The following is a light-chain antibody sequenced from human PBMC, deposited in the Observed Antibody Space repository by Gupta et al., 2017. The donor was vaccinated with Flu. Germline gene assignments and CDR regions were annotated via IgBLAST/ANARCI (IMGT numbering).Light chain of an antibody. CDR3: QQYNNWRYT. CDR2: GAS. J-gene: IGKJ2*01. V-gene: IGKV3-15*01. Sequence: EIVMTQSPATLSVSSGERATPSCRVSQSVSSNLAWYQQKPGQAPRLLIYGASTRATGIPARFSGSGSGTEFTLTISSLQSEDVSVYYGQQYNNWRYTFGQGTKLEIK. CDR1: QSVSSN.